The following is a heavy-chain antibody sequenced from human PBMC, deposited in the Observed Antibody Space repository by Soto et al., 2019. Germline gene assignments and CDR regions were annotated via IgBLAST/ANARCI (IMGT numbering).Heavy chain of an antibody. D-gene: IGHD2-15*01. CDR1: GFTFSIYA. CDR3: ARRDFYCRGRNCFSGDYAMDV. J-gene: IGHJ6*02. Sequence: VQLVESGGGVVQPGSSLRLSCTASGFTFSIYAMHWVLQAPGKGLEWVSIISFDGKNIDYARSVRGRFTISRDNSQNTLYLQMDSLRTEDTAVYYCARRDFYCRGRNCFSGDYAMDVWGQGTTVTVSS. CDR2: ISFDGKNI. V-gene: IGHV3-30*04.